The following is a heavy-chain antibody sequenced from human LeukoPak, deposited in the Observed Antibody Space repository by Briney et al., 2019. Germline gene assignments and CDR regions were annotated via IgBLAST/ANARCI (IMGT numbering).Heavy chain of an antibody. Sequence: GGSLRLSCAACGLTFSSYSMNWVRQAPGKGLEWVSSISSSSSYIYYADSVKGRFTISRDNAKNSLYLQMNSLRAEDTAVYYCARYKRAVAGTSLDYWGQGTLVTVSS. D-gene: IGHD6-19*01. CDR2: ISSSSSYI. V-gene: IGHV3-21*01. J-gene: IGHJ4*02. CDR3: ARYKRAVAGTSLDY. CDR1: GLTFSSYS.